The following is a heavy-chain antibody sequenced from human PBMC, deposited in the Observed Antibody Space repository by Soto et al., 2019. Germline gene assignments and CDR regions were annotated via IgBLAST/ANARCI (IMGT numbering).Heavy chain of an antibody. D-gene: IGHD5-12*01. CDR3: HNPRKIIYWIDY. CDR2: IKSKTDGGTT. V-gene: IGHV3-15*07. CDR1: GFTFSNAW. Sequence: RGSLRLSCAASGFTFSNAWMNWVRQAPGKGLEWVGRIKSKTDGGTTDYAAPVKGRFTISRDDSKNTLYLQMNSLKTEDTAVYYVHNPRKIIYWIDYWGQGTLVTVS. J-gene: IGHJ4*02.